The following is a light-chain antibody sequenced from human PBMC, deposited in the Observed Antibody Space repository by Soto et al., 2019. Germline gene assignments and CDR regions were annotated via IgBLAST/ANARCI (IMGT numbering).Light chain of an antibody. J-gene: IGLJ2*01. Sequence: QSVLTQSPSASGTPGQRVSISCSGSTSNIGTNTVSWYQHVPGTAPKLLFDSNDQRPSAVPGRFSGSQSGTSASLAISVLLSADEADDYCATCDDSLNVVFGGGTKLTVL. CDR1: TSNIGTNT. CDR3: ATCDDSLNVV. CDR2: SND. V-gene: IGLV1-44*01.